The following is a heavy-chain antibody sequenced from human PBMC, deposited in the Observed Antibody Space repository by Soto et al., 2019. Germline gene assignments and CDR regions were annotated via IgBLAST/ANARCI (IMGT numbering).Heavy chain of an antibody. Sequence: SETLSLTCTVSGGSISSSSYYWGWIRQPPGKGLEWIGSIYYSGSTYYNPSLKSRVTISVDTSKNQFSLELSSVTAADTAVYYCARLYDFWSGYYWFDPWGQGTLVTVSS. CDR1: GGSISSSSYY. D-gene: IGHD3-3*01. CDR3: ARLYDFWSGYYWFDP. J-gene: IGHJ5*02. CDR2: IYYSGST. V-gene: IGHV4-39*01.